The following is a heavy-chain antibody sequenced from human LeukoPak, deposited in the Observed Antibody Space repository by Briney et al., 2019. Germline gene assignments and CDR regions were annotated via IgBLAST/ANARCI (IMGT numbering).Heavy chain of an antibody. CDR1: GFTFSSYA. J-gene: IGHJ4*02. CDR2: ISSNGGST. D-gene: IGHD4-23*01. Sequence: GGSLRLSCAASGFTFSSYAMHWVRQAPGKGLEYVSAISSNGGSTYYANSVKGRFTISRDNSKNTLYLQMGSLRAEDMAVYYCARANYGGRGNFDYWGQGTLVTVSS. V-gene: IGHV3-64*01. CDR3: ARANYGGRGNFDY.